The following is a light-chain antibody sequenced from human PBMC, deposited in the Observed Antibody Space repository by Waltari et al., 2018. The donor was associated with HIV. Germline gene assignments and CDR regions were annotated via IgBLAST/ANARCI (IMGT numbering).Light chain of an antibody. Sequence: DILMVQSPDSLAVSLGARATINCKSSRSLLYGTTDKNYVSWYQRKPGLPPRLLIPWGSMRESGVPDRFSGSGSGTDFILTITSLQAEDVGFYYCQQYYSSPLTFGQGTLLEIK. J-gene: IGKJ5*01. CDR3: QQYYSSPLT. CDR2: WGS. CDR1: RSLLYGTTDKNY. V-gene: IGKV4-1*01.